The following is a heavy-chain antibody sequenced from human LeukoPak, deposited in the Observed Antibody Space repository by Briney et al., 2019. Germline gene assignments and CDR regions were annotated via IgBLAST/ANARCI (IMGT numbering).Heavy chain of an antibody. V-gene: IGHV4-34*01. CDR2: INHSGST. J-gene: IGHJ4*02. D-gene: IGHD2-8*01. CDR3: ARGRGPLYCTNGVCYPFDY. CDR1: GGSFSGYY. Sequence: PSETLSLTCAVYGGSFSGYYWSWIRQPPGKGLGWIGEINHSGSTNYNPSLKSRVTISVDTSKNQFSLKLSSVTAADTAVYYCARGRGPLYCTNGVCYPFDYWGQGTLVTVSS.